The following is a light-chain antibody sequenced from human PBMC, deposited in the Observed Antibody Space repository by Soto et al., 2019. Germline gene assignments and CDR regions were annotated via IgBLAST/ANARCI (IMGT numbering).Light chain of an antibody. CDR1: QSVSSPY. CDR3: QQYGNSPRT. Sequence: EVVLTQSPGTLSLSPGERATLSCRASQSVSSPYFAWYQQRPGQAPRLLIYGTSTRATGIPDRFSGSGSGTDFTLTIIRLEPEDFAVYYCQQYGNSPRTFGQGTKVEFK. J-gene: IGKJ1*01. CDR2: GTS. V-gene: IGKV3-20*01.